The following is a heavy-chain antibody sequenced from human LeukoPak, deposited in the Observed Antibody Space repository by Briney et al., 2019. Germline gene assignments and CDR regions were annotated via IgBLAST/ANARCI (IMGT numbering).Heavy chain of an antibody. CDR1: GGSISSSSYY. CDR3: ATHGGGSYSAAQNDY. CDR2: IYYSGST. V-gene: IGHV4-39*01. Sequence: PSETLSLTCTVSGGSISSSSYYWGWIRQPPGKGLEWIGSIYYSGSTYYNPSLKSRVTISVDTSKNQFSLKLSSVTAADTAVYYCATHGGGSYSAAQNDYWGQGTLVTVSS. J-gene: IGHJ4*02. D-gene: IGHD1-26*01.